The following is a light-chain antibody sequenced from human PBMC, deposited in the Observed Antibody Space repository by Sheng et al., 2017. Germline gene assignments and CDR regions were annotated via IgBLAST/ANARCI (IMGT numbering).Light chain of an antibody. Sequence: TQSPATLSASVGDRVTITCRASQSISSYLNWYQQKPGKAPKLLIYDASTLETGVPSRFSGGGSGTDFTLTIDNLQPEDFATYYCQQYAVFPPYTFGQGTNLEMK. J-gene: IGKJ2*01. CDR2: DAS. V-gene: IGKV1-33*01. CDR1: QSISSY. CDR3: QQYAVFPPYT.